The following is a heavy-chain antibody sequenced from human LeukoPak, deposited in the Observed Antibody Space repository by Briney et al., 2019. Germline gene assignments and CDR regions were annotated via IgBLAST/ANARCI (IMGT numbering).Heavy chain of an antibody. CDR1: GDSVSSHRAA. J-gene: IGHJ3*02. D-gene: IGHD6-13*01. V-gene: IGHV6-1*01. CDR2: TYYRSKWYN. CDR3: ARALAAAYVYGFDI. Sequence: SQTLSLTCAISGDSVSSHRAAWNWIRQSPSRGLEWLGRTYYRSKWYNDYAVSVKSRITINPDTSKNQSSLRLNSVTPEDTAVYYCARALAAAYVYGFDIWGQGTMVTVSS.